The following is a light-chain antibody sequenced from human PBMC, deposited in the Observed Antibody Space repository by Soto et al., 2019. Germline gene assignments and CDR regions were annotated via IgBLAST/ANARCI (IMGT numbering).Light chain of an antibody. CDR3: QQYESYSWT. J-gene: IGKJ1*01. V-gene: IGKV1-5*01. Sequence: DIQMTQSPSALSASVGDRVTITSRASQSIKTWLACYQRKPGRAPNLLIYDASSLQSGVPSRFSGSGSGTEFTLTISSLQPDDSATYYCQQYESYSWTFGQGTKVDI. CDR1: QSIKTW. CDR2: DAS.